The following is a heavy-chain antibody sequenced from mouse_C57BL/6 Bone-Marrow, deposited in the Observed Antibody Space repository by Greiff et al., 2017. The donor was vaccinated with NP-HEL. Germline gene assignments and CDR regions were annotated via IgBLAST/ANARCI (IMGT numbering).Heavy chain of an antibody. J-gene: IGHJ2*01. V-gene: IGHV5-4*01. CDR1: GFTFSSYA. Sequence: EVKLQESGGGLVKPGGSLKLSCAASGFTFSSYAMSWVRQTPEKRLEWVATISDGGSYTYYPDNVKGRFTISRDNAKNNLYLQMSHLKSEDTAMYYCARDLTTVVGFDYWGQGTTLTVSS. CDR2: ISDGGSYT. D-gene: IGHD1-1*01. CDR3: ARDLTTVVGFDY.